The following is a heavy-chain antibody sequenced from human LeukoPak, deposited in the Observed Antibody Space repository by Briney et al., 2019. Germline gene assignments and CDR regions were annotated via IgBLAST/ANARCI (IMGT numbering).Heavy chain of an antibody. D-gene: IGHD6-13*01. J-gene: IGHJ6*02. Sequence: SETLSLTCTVSGGSISGYYWTWIRQPPGKGLEWIGRIYSSGGTNHNPSLKSRVTMSVDTSKNHFSLKLTSVTAADTAVYYCARDRTSSWTGLEAYYYYGMDVWGQGTTVTVSS. CDR1: GGSISGYY. CDR3: ARDRTSSWTGLEAYYYYGMDV. CDR2: IYSSGGT. V-gene: IGHV4-4*07.